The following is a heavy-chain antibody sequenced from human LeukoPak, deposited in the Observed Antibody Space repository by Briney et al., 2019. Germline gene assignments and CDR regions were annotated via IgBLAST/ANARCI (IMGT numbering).Heavy chain of an antibody. CDR1: GFTFSSYA. J-gene: IGHJ4*02. CDR2: ISYDGSNK. Sequence: PGGSLRLSCAASGFTFSSYAMHWVRQAPGKGLEWVAVISYDGSNKYYADSVKGRFTLSRDNSKNTLYLQMNSLRAEDTAVYYCAKSTVNYFDYWGQGTLVTVSS. D-gene: IGHD4-11*01. V-gene: IGHV3-30-3*02. CDR3: AKSTVNYFDY.